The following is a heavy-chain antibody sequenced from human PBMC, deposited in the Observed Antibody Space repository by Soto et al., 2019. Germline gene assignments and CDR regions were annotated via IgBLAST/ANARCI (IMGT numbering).Heavy chain of an antibody. CDR3: ARTRDLYRAAADY. CDR2: IYPGDSDT. Sequence: LKISCKGSGYSFTSYWIGWVRQMPGKGLEWMGIIYPGDSDTRYSPSFQGQVTISADKSISTAYLQWSSLKASDTAMYYCARTRDLYRAAADYWGQGTLVTVSS. J-gene: IGHJ4*02. CDR1: GYSFTSYW. V-gene: IGHV5-51*01. D-gene: IGHD2-2*02.